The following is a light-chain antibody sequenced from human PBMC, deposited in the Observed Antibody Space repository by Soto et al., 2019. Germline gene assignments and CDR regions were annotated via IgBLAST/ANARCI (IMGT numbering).Light chain of an antibody. V-gene: IGLV1-40*01. J-gene: IGLJ3*02. Sequence: QSVLTQPPSVSGAPGQRVTISCTGSSSNIGAGYDVHWYQQLPGTAPKLLIFGNSNRPSGVPDRFSGSKSGTSASLAITGLQADDEADYYCQSYDSSLSGPWVFGGGTQLTVL. CDR3: QSYDSSLSGPWV. CDR2: GNS. CDR1: SSNIGAGYD.